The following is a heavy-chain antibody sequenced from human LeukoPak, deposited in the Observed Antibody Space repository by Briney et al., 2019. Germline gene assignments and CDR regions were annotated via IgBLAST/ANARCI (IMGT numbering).Heavy chain of an antibody. D-gene: IGHD5-18*01. J-gene: IGHJ6*03. Sequence: GGSLRLSCAASGFTFSSYGMSWVRQAPGKGLEWVANIKQDGSEKYYVDSVKGQFTISRDNAKNSLYLQMNSLRAEDTVVYYCVANSYGFLYYYYYMDVWGKGTTVTISS. CDR3: VANSYGFLYYYYYMDV. CDR2: IKQDGSEK. V-gene: IGHV3-7*01. CDR1: GFTFSSYG.